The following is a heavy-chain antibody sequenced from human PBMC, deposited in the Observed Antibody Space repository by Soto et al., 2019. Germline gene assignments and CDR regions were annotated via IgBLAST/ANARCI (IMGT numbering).Heavy chain of an antibody. V-gene: IGHV5-51*01. CDR2: IYPGDSDT. D-gene: IGHD3-9*01. Sequence: ESLKISCKGSGYSFTSYWIGWVRQMPGKGLEWMGIIYPGDSDTRYSPSFQGQVTISADKSISTAYLQWSSLKASDTAMYYCARQGGDYDILTGYYRSDAFDIWGQGTMVTVSS. J-gene: IGHJ3*02. CDR1: GYSFTSYW. CDR3: ARQGGDYDILTGYYRSDAFDI.